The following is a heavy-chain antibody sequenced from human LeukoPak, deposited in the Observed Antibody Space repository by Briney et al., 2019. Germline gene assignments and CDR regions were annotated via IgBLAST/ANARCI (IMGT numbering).Heavy chain of an antibody. CDR2: IYYSGST. CDR3: AGSTITMIVAFDY. J-gene: IGHJ4*02. Sequence: SETLSLTCTVSGGSISSYYWSWIRQPPGKGLEWIGYIYYSGSTNYNPSLKSRVTISVDTSKNQFSLKLSSVTAADTAVYYCAGSTITMIVAFDYWGQGTLVTVSS. D-gene: IGHD3-22*01. V-gene: IGHV4-59*01. CDR1: GGSISSYY.